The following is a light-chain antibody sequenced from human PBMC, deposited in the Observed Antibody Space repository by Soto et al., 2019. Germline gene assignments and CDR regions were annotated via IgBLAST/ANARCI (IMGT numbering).Light chain of an antibody. CDR1: QTISSW. J-gene: IGKJ1*01. Sequence: DIQMTQSPSTLSGSVGARVTITCRASQTISSWLAWYQQKPGKAPKLIIYKASTLKSGVPARFSGSGSGTEFTLTISSLQPDDFATYYCQHYNSYSEALGQGTKVDIK. CDR3: QHYNSYSEA. CDR2: KAS. V-gene: IGKV1-5*03.